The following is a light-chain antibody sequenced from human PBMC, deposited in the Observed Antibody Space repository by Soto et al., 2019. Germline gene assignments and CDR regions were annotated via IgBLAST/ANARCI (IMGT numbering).Light chain of an antibody. V-gene: IGKV3-20*01. CDR3: QQYGSSPRT. J-gene: IGKJ1*01. Sequence: EIVLTQSPGTLSLSSGERATLSCRASQSVSSSYLAWYQQKPGQAPRLLIYGASSRATGIPDRFSGSGSETDFTLTISRLEPEDFAVYYCQQYGSSPRTFGQGTKVEIK. CDR2: GAS. CDR1: QSVSSSY.